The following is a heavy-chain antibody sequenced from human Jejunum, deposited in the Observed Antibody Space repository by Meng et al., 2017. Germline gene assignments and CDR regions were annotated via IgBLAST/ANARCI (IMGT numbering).Heavy chain of an antibody. D-gene: IGHD1-26*01. CDR3: ARDHMGSLDY. Sequence: QGRLPESGPGLVRPSEILSLICSVAGGSVSSAGYQWSWIRQPPGKGLEWIGYASTNYNPSLKSRVTISVDTSKNQFSLRLTSVTAADTAVHYCARDHMGSLDYWGQGILVTVSS. V-gene: IGHV4-61*08. J-gene: IGHJ4*02. CDR2: AST. CDR1: GGSVSSAGYQ.